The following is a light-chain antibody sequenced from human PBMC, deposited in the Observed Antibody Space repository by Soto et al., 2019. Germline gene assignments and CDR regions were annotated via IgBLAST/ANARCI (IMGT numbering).Light chain of an antibody. CDR2: AAS. Sequence: IQLTESPSSLSASVGARVTILCGASHGIRDDLGWCQQKPGKAPKLLIYAASSLQSGFPSRFSGSGSGTDFTLTSSSLQPEDFATYYCQHYFNYPITFGQGTRLEI. CDR1: HGIRDD. V-gene: IGKV1-6*01. CDR3: QHYFNYPIT. J-gene: IGKJ5*01.